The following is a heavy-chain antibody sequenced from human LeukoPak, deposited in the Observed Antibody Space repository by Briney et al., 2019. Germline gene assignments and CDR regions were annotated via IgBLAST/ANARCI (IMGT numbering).Heavy chain of an antibody. V-gene: IGHV3-23*01. Sequence: GGSLRLSCAASGFTFSSYAMSWARQAPGKGLEWVSAISGSGGSTYYADSVKGRFTISRDNSKNTLYLQMNSLRAEDTAVYYCAKAKKYCSGGSCYYFDYWGQGTLVTVSS. D-gene: IGHD2-15*01. CDR1: GFTFSSYA. J-gene: IGHJ4*02. CDR3: AKAKKYCSGGSCYYFDY. CDR2: ISGSGGST.